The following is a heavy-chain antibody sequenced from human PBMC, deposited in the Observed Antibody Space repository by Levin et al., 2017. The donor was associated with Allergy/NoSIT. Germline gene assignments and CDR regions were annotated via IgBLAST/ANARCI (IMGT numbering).Heavy chain of an antibody. CDR2: ISAYNGNT. CDR1: GYTFSSYG. J-gene: IGHJ4*02. D-gene: IGHD3-22*01. V-gene: IGHV1-18*01. CDR3: ARDQVSDY. Sequence: GESLKISCKASGYTFSSYGITWVRQAPGQGLEWMGWISAYNGNTNYAQNLQGRVTMTTDTSTSTVYMELRSLRSDDTAVYYCARDQVSDYWGQGTLVTVSS.